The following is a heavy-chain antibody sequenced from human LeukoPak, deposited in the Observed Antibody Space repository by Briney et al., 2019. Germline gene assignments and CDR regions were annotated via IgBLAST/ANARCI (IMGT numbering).Heavy chain of an antibody. CDR2: INFDGSII. V-gene: IGHV3-74*01. J-gene: IGHJ1*01. CDR1: GFAFSNYW. Sequence: GGSLRLSCGASGFAFSNYWMNWVRQAPGKGLVWVSSINFDGSIINYADSVKGRFTISRDNAKNALHLQMNSLRAEDTAVYYCAREGYSSEGYFQHWGQGTLVTVSS. D-gene: IGHD6-25*01. CDR3: AREGYSSEGYFQH.